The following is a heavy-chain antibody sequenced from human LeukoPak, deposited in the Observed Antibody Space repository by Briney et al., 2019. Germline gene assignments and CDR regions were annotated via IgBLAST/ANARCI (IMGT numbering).Heavy chain of an antibody. J-gene: IGHJ3*02. CDR2: ISGSGGST. D-gene: IGHD3-22*01. V-gene: IGHV3-23*01. CDR1: GFTVSSNY. CDR3: AKDLDSSGNFWGTDAFDI. Sequence: GSLRLSCAASGFTVSSNYMSWVRQAPGKGLEWVSAISGSGGSTYYVDSVKGRFTISRDNSKNTLYLQMNSLRAEDTAVYYCAKDLDSSGNFWGTDAFDIWGQGTMVTVSS.